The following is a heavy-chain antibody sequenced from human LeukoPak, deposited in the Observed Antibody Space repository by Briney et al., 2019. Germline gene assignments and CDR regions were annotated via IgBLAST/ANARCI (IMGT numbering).Heavy chain of an antibody. CDR2: INPSGGST. Sequence: GASVKVSCKASGYTFTSYYMHWVRQAPGQGLEWMGIINPSGGSTSYAQKFQGTVTMISDTSTSTVYIKLSSLRTEDTAVYYCARVLTYYDILTGYSTYYVDYWGQGTLVTVSS. V-gene: IGHV1-46*01. CDR1: GYTFTSYY. D-gene: IGHD3-9*01. J-gene: IGHJ4*02. CDR3: ARVLTYYDILTGYSTYYVDY.